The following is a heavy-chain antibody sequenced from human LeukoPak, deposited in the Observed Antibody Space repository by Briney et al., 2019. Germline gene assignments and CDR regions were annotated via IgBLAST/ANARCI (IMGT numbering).Heavy chain of an antibody. D-gene: IGHD3-22*01. CDR1: GFTFSSYA. J-gene: IGHJ3*02. CDR2: ISGSGGST. CDR3: ATSRYYYDSSGYYYWEAFDI. Sequence: PGGSLRLSCAASGFTFSSYAMSWVRQAPGKGLEWVSAISGSGGSTYYADSVKGRFTISRDNSKNTLYLQMNSLRAEDTAVYYCATSRYYYDSSGYYYWEAFDIWGQGTMVTVSS. V-gene: IGHV3-23*01.